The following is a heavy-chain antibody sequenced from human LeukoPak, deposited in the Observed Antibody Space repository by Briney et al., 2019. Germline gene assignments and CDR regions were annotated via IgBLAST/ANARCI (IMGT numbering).Heavy chain of an antibody. CDR3: ARDTLGSGSYYYYYYYGMDV. V-gene: IGHV1-2*02. J-gene: IGHJ6*02. D-gene: IGHD3-10*01. CDR2: INPNSGGT. Sequence: GASVKVSCKASGYTFTGYYMHWVRQAPGQGLEWMGWINPNSGGTNYAQKVQGRVTMTRDTSISTAYMELSRLRSDDTAVYYCARDTLGSGSYYYYYYYGMDVWGQGTTVTVSS. CDR1: GYTFTGYY.